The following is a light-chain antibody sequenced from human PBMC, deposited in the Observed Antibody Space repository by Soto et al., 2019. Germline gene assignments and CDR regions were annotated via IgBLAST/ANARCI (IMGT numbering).Light chain of an antibody. Sequence: ENVLTQSPATLSLSPGEGATLSCRASESVGSDLAWYQQKPGQPPRLLIYDVSGRATGVPARFSGSGSGTDFTLTISSLEPEDFAVYYCQQRDSWPLTFGGGTNVEIK. V-gene: IGKV3-11*01. J-gene: IGKJ4*01. CDR2: DVS. CDR3: QQRDSWPLT. CDR1: ESVGSD.